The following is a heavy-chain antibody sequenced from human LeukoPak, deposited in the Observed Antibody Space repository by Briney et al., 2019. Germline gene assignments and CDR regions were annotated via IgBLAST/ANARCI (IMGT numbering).Heavy chain of an antibody. CDR2: IRSDGTTK. V-gene: IGHV3-30*02. J-gene: IGHJ3*02. D-gene: IGHD4-11*01. CDR3: ARLYLTTVTIGAFDI. CDR1: GFTFSNYG. Sequence: GGSLRLSCAASGFTFSNYGIHWVRQTPDKGLEWVALIRSDGTTKYYADSVKGRFTISRDNAKNSLYLQMNSLRAEDTAVYYCARLYLTTVTIGAFDIWGQGTMVTVSS.